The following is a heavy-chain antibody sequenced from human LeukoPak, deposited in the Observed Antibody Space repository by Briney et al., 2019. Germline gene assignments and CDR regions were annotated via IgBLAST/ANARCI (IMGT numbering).Heavy chain of an antibody. D-gene: IGHD6-19*01. V-gene: IGHV4-38-2*01. CDR3: AILAVAGIGYFDY. CDR2: IYHSGGT. J-gene: IGHJ4*02. CDR1: GYSISGGYY. Sequence: PSETLSLTCAVSGYSISGGYYWGWLRQPPGKGLEGIESIYHSGGTYYNPSPKSRGTISADTSKTPFSLYLCTVTAADTAVYYCAILAVAGIGYFDYWGEGNLCTVSS.